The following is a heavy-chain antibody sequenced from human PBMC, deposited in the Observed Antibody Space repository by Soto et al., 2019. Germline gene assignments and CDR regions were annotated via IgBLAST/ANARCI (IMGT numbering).Heavy chain of an antibody. CDR2: IIPIFGTA. CDR1: GGTFSSYA. J-gene: IGHJ6*02. V-gene: IGHV1-69*12. D-gene: IGHD3-16*02. CDR3: ARVPVNQRYYNYYGMDV. Sequence: QVQLVQSGAEVKKPGSSVKVSCKASGGTFSSYAISWVRQAPGQGLEWMGGIIPIFGTANYAQKFQGRVTITADESTSTAYMELSSLRSEDTAVYYCARVPVNQRYYNYYGMDVWGQGTTVTVSS.